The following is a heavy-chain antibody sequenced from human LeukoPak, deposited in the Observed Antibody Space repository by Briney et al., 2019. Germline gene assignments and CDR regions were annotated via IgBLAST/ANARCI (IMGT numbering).Heavy chain of an antibody. CDR3: ARGLWPKVRGVISGY. J-gene: IGHJ4*02. CDR1: GYTFTSYY. V-gene: IGHV1-46*01. D-gene: IGHD3-10*01. CDR2: INPSGGST. Sequence: GASVKVSCKASGYTFTSYYMHWVRQAPGQGLEWMGIINPSGGSTSYAQKFQGRVTMTRDTSTSTVYMELSSLRSEDTAVYYCARGLWPKVRGVISGYWGQGTLVTVSS.